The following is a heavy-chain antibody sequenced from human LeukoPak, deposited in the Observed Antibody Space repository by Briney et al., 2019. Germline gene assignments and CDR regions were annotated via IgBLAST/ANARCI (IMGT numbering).Heavy chain of an antibody. CDR1: GYTFTSHG. J-gene: IGHJ6*02. CDR2: IIPIFGTA. Sequence: ASVKVSCKASGYTFTSHGINWVRQAPGQGLEWMGGIIPIFGTANYAQKFQGRVTITADESTSTAYMELSSLRSEDTAVYYCAKRTTGYGMDVWGQGTTVTVSS. V-gene: IGHV1-69*13. D-gene: IGHD1-1*01. CDR3: AKRTTGYGMDV.